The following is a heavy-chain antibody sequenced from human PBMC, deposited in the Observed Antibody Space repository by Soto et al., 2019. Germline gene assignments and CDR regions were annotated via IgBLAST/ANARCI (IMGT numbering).Heavy chain of an antibody. V-gene: IGHV3-49*04. D-gene: IGHD6-13*01. CDR3: TRDSSSWYLDAFDI. CDR2: IRSKAYGGTT. CDR1: GFTFGDYA. Sequence: GGSLRLSCTASGFTFGDYAMSWVRQAPGKGLEWVGFIRSKAYGGTTEYAASVKGRFTISRDDSKSIAYLQMNSLKTEDTAVYYCTRDSSSWYLDAFDIWGQGTMVTVS. J-gene: IGHJ3*02.